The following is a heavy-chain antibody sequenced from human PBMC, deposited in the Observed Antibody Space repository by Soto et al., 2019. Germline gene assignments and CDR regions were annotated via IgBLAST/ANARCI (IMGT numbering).Heavy chain of an antibody. V-gene: IGHV4-61*01. J-gene: IGHJ4*02. CDR3: ARVRTLHVASDY. CDR2: IYYDGTA. D-gene: IGHD2-21*01. CDR1: GGSVSSGSYY. Sequence: SETLSLTCTVSGGSVSSGSYYWSWIRQPPGKGLEWVGYIYYDGTARHNPSLKSRVTISLETSRSQFSLNLSSVTAADTAVYYGARVRTLHVASDYWGKGTLVPVSS.